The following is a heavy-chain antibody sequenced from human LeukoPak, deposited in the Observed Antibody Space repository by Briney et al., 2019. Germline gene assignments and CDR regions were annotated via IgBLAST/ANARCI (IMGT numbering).Heavy chain of an antibody. J-gene: IGHJ6*03. Sequence: ASVKVSCKASGGTFSSYAISWVRQAPGQGLEWMGGIIPIFGTANYAQKFQGRVTITTDESTSTAYMELSSLRSEGTAVYYCARGGRYGFYYYYMGVWGKGTTVTVSS. CDR2: IIPIFGTA. CDR1: GGTFSSYA. D-gene: IGHD1-1*01. V-gene: IGHV1-69*05. CDR3: ARGGRYGFYYYYMGV.